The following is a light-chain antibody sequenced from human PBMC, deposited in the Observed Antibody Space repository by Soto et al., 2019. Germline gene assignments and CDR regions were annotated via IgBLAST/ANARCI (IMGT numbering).Light chain of an antibody. Sequence: QSALTQPPSASGSPGQSVTISCTGTSSDVGGYNYVSWYQQHPGKVPKVLISEVNKRPSGVPDRFSGSKSGNTASLTVSGLHADDEADYYCSSFAGTFFVFGTGTKLTVL. CDR1: SSDVGGYNY. CDR2: EVN. CDR3: SSFAGTFFV. J-gene: IGLJ1*01. V-gene: IGLV2-8*01.